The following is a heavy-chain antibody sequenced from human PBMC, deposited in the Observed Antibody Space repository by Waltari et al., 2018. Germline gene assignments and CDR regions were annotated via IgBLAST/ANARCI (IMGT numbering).Heavy chain of an antibody. Sequence: EVQLIQSGAEVKKPGATVNISCKASGYTFSDYYIHWIQQAPGKGLEWMGLVDPKDGQTKYAEKFRGRVTITADTSRDTAYMELSSLSSDDTAVYYCSRARGAVLRLFDNWGQGTPVTVSS. D-gene: IGHD6-19*01. CDR1: GYTFSDYY. V-gene: IGHV1-69-2*01. CDR3: SRARGAVLRLFDN. J-gene: IGHJ4*02. CDR2: VDPKDGQT.